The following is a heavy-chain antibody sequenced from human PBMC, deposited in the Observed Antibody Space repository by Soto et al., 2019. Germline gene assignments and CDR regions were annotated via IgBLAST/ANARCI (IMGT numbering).Heavy chain of an antibody. CDR3: ARDLSSGYSTAY. Sequence: GGSLRLSCAASGFTFSDYYMSWIRQAPGKGLEWVSYISSSSSYTNYADSVKGRFTISRDNAKNSLYLQMNSLRAEDTAVYYCARDLSSGYSTAYWGQGTLVTVSS. J-gene: IGHJ4*02. D-gene: IGHD3-22*01. CDR1: GFTFSDYY. V-gene: IGHV3-11*06. CDR2: ISSSSSYT.